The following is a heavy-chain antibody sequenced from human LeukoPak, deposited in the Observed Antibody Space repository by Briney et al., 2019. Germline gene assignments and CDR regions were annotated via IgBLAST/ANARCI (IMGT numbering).Heavy chain of an antibody. D-gene: IGHD3-22*01. Sequence: GGSLRLSCAASGFAVSSNYMSWVRQAPGKGLEWVSAISGSGGSTYYADSVKGRFTISRDNSKNTLYLQMNSLRAEDTAVYYCAKDVYYYDSSGYYYGGYYYMDVWGKGTTVTISS. CDR2: ISGSGGST. CDR3: AKDVYYYDSSGYYYGGYYYMDV. J-gene: IGHJ6*03. V-gene: IGHV3-23*01. CDR1: GFAVSSNY.